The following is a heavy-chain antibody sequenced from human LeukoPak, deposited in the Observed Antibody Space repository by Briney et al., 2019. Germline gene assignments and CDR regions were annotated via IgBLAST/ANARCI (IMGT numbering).Heavy chain of an antibody. D-gene: IGHD3-3*01. J-gene: IGHJ3*02. V-gene: IGHV1-2*02. Sequence: GASVKVSCKASGYTFTGYYMHWVRQAPGQGLEWMGWINPNSGGTNYAQKFQGRVTMTRDTSISTAYMELSRLRSDDTAVYYCATYYDFWSGYSLSDAFDIWGQGTMVTVSS. CDR1: GYTFTGYY. CDR3: ATYYDFWSGYSLSDAFDI. CDR2: INPNSGGT.